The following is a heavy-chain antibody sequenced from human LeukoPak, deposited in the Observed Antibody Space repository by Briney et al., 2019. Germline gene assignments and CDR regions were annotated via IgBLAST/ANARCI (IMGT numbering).Heavy chain of an antibody. D-gene: IGHD1/OR15-1a*01. J-gene: IGHJ5*02. V-gene: IGHV3-33*01. CDR2: IWYDGNNK. Sequence: GRSLRLSCAASGFTFSNYDMHWVRQAPGKGLEWVAVIWYDGNNKYYADSVKGRFTISRDNSKKMVYLQMNSLRAEDTAVYYCARDGVNRANWFDPWGQGTLVTVSS. CDR1: GFTFSNYD. CDR3: ARDGVNRANWFDP.